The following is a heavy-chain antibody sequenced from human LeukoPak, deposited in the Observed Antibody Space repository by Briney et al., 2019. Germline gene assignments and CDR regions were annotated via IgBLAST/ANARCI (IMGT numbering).Heavy chain of an antibody. V-gene: IGHV1-2*02. CDR3: AVEFGDNRFDP. CDR2: INPNSGGT. J-gene: IGHJ5*02. CDR1: GYTFTVYY. Sequence: ASVKVSCKASGYTFTVYYMHWVRQAPGQGLEWMGWINPNSGGTNYAQKFQGRVTMTRDTSISTAYMELIRLRSDDTAVYYCAVEFGDNRFDPWGQGTLLTVSS. D-gene: IGHD3-10*01.